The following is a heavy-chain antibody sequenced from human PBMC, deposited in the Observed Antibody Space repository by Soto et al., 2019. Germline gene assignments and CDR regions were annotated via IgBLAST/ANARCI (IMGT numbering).Heavy chain of an antibody. V-gene: IGHV3-21*01. D-gene: IGHD1-7*01. CDR1: GFTFSSYS. J-gene: IGHJ6*02. Sequence: GGSLRLSCAASGFTFSSYSMNWVRQAPGKGLEWVSSISSSSSYIYYADSVKGRFTISRDNAKNSLYLQMNSLRAEDTAVYYCARTLLNTGTDHYGMDVWGQGTTVTLSS. CDR2: ISSSSSYI. CDR3: ARTLLNTGTDHYGMDV.